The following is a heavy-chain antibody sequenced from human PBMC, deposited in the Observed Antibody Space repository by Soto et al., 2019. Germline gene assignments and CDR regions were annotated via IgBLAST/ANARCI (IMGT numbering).Heavy chain of an antibody. J-gene: IGHJ4*02. Sequence: SETLSLTCTVSGASITGTSYWSWIRQPAGKGLEWIGRFSLSGTTNYNPSLRSRVTMSAGVSKNQFSLRLTSVTAADTALYYCARGMTPPGAPAWYYFDSWGQGTLATVSS. D-gene: IGHD2-8*02. V-gene: IGHV4-4*07. CDR3: ARGMTPPGAPAWYYFDS. CDR1: GASITGTSY. CDR2: FSLSGTT.